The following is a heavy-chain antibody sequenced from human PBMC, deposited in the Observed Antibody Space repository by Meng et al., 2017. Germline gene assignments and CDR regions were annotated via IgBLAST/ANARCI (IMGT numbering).Heavy chain of an antibody. J-gene: IGHJ3*02. CDR3: TRQSQDLWFGELLASDAFDI. Sequence: GESLKISCAASGFIFSGSAMHWVRQASGKGLEWVGRIRSKANSYATAYAASVKGRFTISRDDSKNTAYLQMNSLKTEDTAVYYCTRQSQDLWFGELLASDAFDIWGQGTMVTVSS. D-gene: IGHD3-10*01. CDR2: IRSKANSYAT. V-gene: IGHV3-73*01. CDR1: GFIFSGSA.